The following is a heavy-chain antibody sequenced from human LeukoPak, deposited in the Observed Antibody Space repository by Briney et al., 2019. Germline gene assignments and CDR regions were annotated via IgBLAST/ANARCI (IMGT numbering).Heavy chain of an antibody. J-gene: IGHJ4*02. Sequence: GGSLRLSCAASGFTFSSYSMNWVRQAPGKGLEWVSYISSSSTIYYADSVKGRFTISRDNAKNFLYLQMNSLRAEDTAVYYCARTYYDILTGYNPYFDYWGQGILVTVSS. CDR3: ARTYYDILTGYNPYFDY. V-gene: IGHV3-48*04. D-gene: IGHD3-9*01. CDR2: ISSSSTI. CDR1: GFTFSSYS.